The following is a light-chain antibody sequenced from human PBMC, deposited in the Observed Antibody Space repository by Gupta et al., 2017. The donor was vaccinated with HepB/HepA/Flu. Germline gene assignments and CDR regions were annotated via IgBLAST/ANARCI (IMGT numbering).Light chain of an antibody. CDR3: QQRSNWPWT. CDR1: QSVSSY. CDR2: DAS. J-gene: IGKJ1*01. Sequence: EIVLTQSPATLSLSPGERATLSCRASQSVSSYLAWYQQKPGQAPRLLIYDASNRATGIPARFSGSGSGTXFTLTIXIRAPEDFAVYYCQQRSNWPWTFGXGTKVEIK. V-gene: IGKV3-11*01.